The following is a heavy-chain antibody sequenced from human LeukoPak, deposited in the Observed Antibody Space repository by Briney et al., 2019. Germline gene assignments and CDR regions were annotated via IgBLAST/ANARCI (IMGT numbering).Heavy chain of an antibody. V-gene: IGHV3-30*18. CDR1: GFTFSSYG. CDR3: AKGSIFGVVNDY. J-gene: IGHJ4*02. D-gene: IGHD3-3*01. Sequence: PGRSLRLSCAASGFTFSSYGMHWVRQAPGKGLEWVAVISYDVSNKYYADSVKGRFTISRDNSKNTLYLQMNSLRAEDTAVYYCAKGSIFGVVNDYWGQGTLVTVSS. CDR2: ISYDVSNK.